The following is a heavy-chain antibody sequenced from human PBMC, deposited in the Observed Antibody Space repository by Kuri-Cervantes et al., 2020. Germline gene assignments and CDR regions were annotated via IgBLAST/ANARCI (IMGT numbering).Heavy chain of an antibody. V-gene: IGHV3-48*03. CDR3: ARGPPHREAVAGTGPFDP. Sequence: GGSLRLSCAASGFTFSSYEMNWVRQAPGKGLEWVSYISSSGDTIYYADSVKGRFTISRDNAKNSLYPQMNSLRAEDTALYHCARGPPHREAVAGTGPFDPWGQGTLVTVSS. J-gene: IGHJ5*02. CDR1: GFTFSSYE. D-gene: IGHD6-19*01. CDR2: ISSSGDTI.